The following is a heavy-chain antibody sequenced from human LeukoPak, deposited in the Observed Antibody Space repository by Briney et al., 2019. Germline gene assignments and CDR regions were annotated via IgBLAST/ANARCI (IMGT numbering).Heavy chain of an antibody. CDR2: INHSGST. CDR3: ARLNNGVPGSPYYYYYMDV. V-gene: IGHV4-34*01. J-gene: IGHJ6*03. D-gene: IGHD3-10*01. Sequence: PSETLSLTCAVYGGSFSGYYWGWIRQPPGKGLEWIGEINHSGSTNYNPSLKSRVTISVDTSKNQFSLKLSSVTAADTAVYYCARLNNGVPGSPYYYYYMDVWGKGTTVTISS. CDR1: GGSFSGYY.